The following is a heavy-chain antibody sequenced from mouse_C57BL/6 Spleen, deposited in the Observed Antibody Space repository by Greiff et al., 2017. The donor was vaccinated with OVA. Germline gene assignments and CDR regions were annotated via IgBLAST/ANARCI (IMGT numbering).Heavy chain of an antibody. Sequence: VESGGGLVKPGGSLKLSCAASGFTFSDYGMHWVRQAPEKGLEWVAYISSGSSTIYYADTVKGRFTISRDTAKNTLFLQMTSLRSEDTAMYYCARYYSKGNYYAMDYWGQGTSVTVSS. D-gene: IGHD2-5*01. CDR2: ISSGSSTI. J-gene: IGHJ4*01. V-gene: IGHV5-17*01. CDR3: ARYYSKGNYYAMDY. CDR1: GFTFSDYG.